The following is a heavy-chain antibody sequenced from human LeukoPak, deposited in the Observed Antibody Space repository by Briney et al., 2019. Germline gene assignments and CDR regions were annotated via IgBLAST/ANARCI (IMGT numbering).Heavy chain of an antibody. V-gene: IGHV3-7*01. CDR2: INQDGSEK. CDR3: ARVKDSAGDH. Sequence: GGSLRLSCAASGFTFSNYWMSWVRQAPGKGLEWVANINQDGSEKDYVDSVKGRFTISRDNAKNSLYLQMSSLRAEDTAVYYCARVKDSAGDHWGQGTLVTVSS. D-gene: IGHD6-13*01. CDR1: GFTFSNYW. J-gene: IGHJ4*02.